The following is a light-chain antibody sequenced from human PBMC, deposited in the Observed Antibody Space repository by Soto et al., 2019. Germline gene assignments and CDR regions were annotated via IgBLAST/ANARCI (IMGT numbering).Light chain of an antibody. CDR3: QKYGDSPIT. Sequence: IVLTQSPGTLSLSPGDRATLACRVIQSGVSSSLAWYQQKPGQAHRLLIYGAPSRATGIPHRFTGSAAGTDFSLTISSLEPEDFAVYYCQKYGDSPITFGQGTRLDIK. J-gene: IGKJ5*01. CDR2: GAP. V-gene: IGKV3-20*01. CDR1: QSGVSSS.